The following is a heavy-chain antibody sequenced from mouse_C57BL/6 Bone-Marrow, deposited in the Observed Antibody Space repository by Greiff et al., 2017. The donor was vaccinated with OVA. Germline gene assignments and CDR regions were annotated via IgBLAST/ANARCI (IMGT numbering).Heavy chain of an antibody. V-gene: IGHV5-9*01. Sequence: EVQLVESGGGLVKPGGSLKLSCAASGFTFSSYTMSWVRQTPEKRLEWVATISGGGGNTYYPDSVKGRFTISTDNAKNTLYLQMSSLRSEDTALYYCARQGKEDPITTVPSLDYWGQGTTLTVSS. J-gene: IGHJ2*01. CDR2: ISGGGGNT. CDR3: ARQGKEDPITTVPSLDY. CDR1: GFTFSSYT. D-gene: IGHD1-1*01.